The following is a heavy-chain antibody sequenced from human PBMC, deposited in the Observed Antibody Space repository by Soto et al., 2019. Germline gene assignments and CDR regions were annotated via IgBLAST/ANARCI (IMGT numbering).Heavy chain of an antibody. J-gene: IGHJ6*02. CDR1: GYIFVNYG. Sequence: ASVKVSCNASGYIFVNYGIAWVRQAPRQGLEWMGWISPYTGNTHSASKVQGRLTMTTDTSTSTAYMDLGSLTSDDTAVYYCVMVDNYVTPTPQDVWGQGTTVTVSS. D-gene: IGHD3-16*01. CDR2: ISPYTGNT. CDR3: VMVDNYVTPTPQDV. V-gene: IGHV1-18*01.